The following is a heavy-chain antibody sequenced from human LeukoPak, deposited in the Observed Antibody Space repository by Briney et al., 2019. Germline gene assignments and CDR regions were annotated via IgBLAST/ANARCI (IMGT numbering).Heavy chain of an antibody. V-gene: IGHV3-30-3*01. CDR1: GFTFSSYA. CDR2: ISYDGSNK. Sequence: GGSLRLSCAASGFTFSSYAMHWVRQAPGKGLEWVAVISYDGSNKYYADSVKGRFTISRDNSKNTLYLQMNSLRAEDTAVYYCARVIAVAGLDYWGQGTLVTVSS. D-gene: IGHD6-19*01. CDR3: ARVIAVAGLDY. J-gene: IGHJ4*02.